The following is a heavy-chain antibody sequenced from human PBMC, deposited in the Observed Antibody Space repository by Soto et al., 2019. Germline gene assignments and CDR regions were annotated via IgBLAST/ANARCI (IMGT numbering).Heavy chain of an antibody. D-gene: IGHD4-17*01. CDR3: VHHVGDPYYLDF. J-gene: IGHJ4*01. CDR2: IFYSGST. Sequence: QVQLQESGPGLVNPSGTLSLTCAVSGGSLSSSNWWSWVRHPPGKALEWLGAIFYSGSTKYNPSLNSRVTISADQTKIHLSLRLSSVTAADTAVYYCVHHVGDPYYLDFWGQGILVTESS. CDR1: GGSLSSSNW. V-gene: IGHV4-4*02.